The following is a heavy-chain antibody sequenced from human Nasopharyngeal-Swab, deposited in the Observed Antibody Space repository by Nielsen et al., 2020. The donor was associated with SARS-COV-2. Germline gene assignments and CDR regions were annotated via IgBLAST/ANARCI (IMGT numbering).Heavy chain of an antibody. CDR1: GFTFSSYA. CDR3: ARDPKYYYYYGMDV. J-gene: IGHJ6*02. V-gene: IGHV3-23*01. Sequence: GESLKISCAASGFTFSSYAMSWVRQAPGKGLEWVSIISGSGDTTYYADSVKDRFTISRDNSKNTLYMQTNSLRVEDTAVYYCARDPKYYYYYGMDVWGQGTTVTVSS. CDR2: ISGSGDTT.